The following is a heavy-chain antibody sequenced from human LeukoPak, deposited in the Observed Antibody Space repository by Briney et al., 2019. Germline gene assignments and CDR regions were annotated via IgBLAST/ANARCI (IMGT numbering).Heavy chain of an antibody. V-gene: IGHV5-51*01. D-gene: IGHD3-3*01. Sequence: GASLKISCKGSGSSFTSYWIGWVRPLPGKGLEWMGIIYPGDPDTRYSPSFQGQVTISADKSISTAYLQWSSLKASDTAMYYCARQSSDFWSGDKYYLDYWGQGTLVTVSS. CDR3: ARQSSDFWSGDKYYLDY. CDR1: GSSFTSYW. CDR2: IYPGDPDT. J-gene: IGHJ4*02.